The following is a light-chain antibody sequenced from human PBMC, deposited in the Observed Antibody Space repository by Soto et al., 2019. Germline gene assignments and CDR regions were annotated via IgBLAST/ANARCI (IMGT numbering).Light chain of an antibody. CDR2: GAS. V-gene: IGKV3-20*01. Sequence: EVVVTQSPGTLSLSPGERATLSCRASQSVSSSYLVWYQQKPGPAPRLLIYGASSRATAIPDRFSGSGSGTDFTLTIRRLEPEDFAVYYCQQYAILLTFGPGTKVDIK. CDR1: QSVSSSY. J-gene: IGKJ3*01. CDR3: QQYAILLT.